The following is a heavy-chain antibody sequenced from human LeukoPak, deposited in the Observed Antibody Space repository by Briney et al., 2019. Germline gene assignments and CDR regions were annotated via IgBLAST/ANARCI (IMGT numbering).Heavy chain of an antibody. V-gene: IGHV5-51*01. D-gene: IGHD1-26*01. J-gene: IGHJ4*02. CDR2: IYPADSDT. CDR3: AVTATNSGYFDS. Sequence: GESLKISCKGSGYSFSDYWIGWERQVPGKGLEWMGFIYPADSDTRYSPSFQGQVTISADKSITTAYLQWRSLKASDTAMYYCAVTATNSGYFDSWGQGALVTVSS. CDR1: GYSFSDYW.